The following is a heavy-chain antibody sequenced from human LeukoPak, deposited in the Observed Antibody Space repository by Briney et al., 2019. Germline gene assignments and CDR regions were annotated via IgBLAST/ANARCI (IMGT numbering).Heavy chain of an antibody. CDR3: ARDGQLWFSGYYEDNWFDP. CDR2: ISGYNGDT. Sequence: GASVKVSCKASGHTFSSHGITWVRQAPGQGLEWMGWISGYNGDTKYAQIFQGRVTMTTDTSTSTAYMELRSLGSDDTAVYYCARDGQLWFSGYYEDNWFDPWGQGTLVTVSS. J-gene: IGHJ5*02. D-gene: IGHD5-12*01. CDR1: GHTFSSHG. V-gene: IGHV1-18*01.